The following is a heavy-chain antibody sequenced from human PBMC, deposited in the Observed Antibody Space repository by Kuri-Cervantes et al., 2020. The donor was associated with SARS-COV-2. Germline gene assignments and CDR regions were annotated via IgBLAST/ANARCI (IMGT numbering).Heavy chain of an antibody. Sequence: GGSLRLSCAASGFTFSSYAMSWVRQAPGKGLEWVSAISGSGGSTYYADSVKGRFTISRDNSKNTLYLQMNSLRAEDTAVYYCARPTYYYGSGSQYYFDYWGQGTLVTVSS. J-gene: IGHJ4*02. V-gene: IGHV3-23*01. CDR3: ARPTYYYGSGSQYYFDY. D-gene: IGHD3-10*01. CDR2: ISGSGGST. CDR1: GFTFSSYA.